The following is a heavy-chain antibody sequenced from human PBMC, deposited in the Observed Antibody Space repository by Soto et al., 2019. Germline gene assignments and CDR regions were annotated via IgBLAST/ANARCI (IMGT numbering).Heavy chain of an antibody. CDR2: ISDSGGIT. CDR3: ATSGGGWLQPPV. V-gene: IGHV3-23*01. Sequence: EVQVLESGGGLAQPGGSLRLSCAASGFTFSSYAMTWVRQAPGKGLEWVSSISDSGGITYYADSVKGRFTISRDNSKNSLYLQMNSLRAEDTAVYYCATSGGGWLQPPVWGQGTLVTVSS. CDR1: GFTFSSYA. J-gene: IGHJ4*02. D-gene: IGHD5-12*01.